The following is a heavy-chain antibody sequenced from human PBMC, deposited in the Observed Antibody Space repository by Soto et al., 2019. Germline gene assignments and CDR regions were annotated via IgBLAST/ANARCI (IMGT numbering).Heavy chain of an antibody. Sequence: ASVKVSCKASGYTFTSYGISWVRQAPGQGLEWMGWISAYNGNTNYAQKLQGGVTMTTDTSTSTAYMELRSLRSDDTAVYYCARGGRDCSSTSCYSFDYWGQGTLVTVSS. CDR3: ARGGRDCSSTSCYSFDY. CDR2: ISAYNGNT. D-gene: IGHD2-2*01. V-gene: IGHV1-18*01. J-gene: IGHJ4*02. CDR1: GYTFTSYG.